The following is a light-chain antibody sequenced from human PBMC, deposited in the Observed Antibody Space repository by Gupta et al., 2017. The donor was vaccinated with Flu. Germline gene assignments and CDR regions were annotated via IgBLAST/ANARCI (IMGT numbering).Light chain of an antibody. J-gene: IGLJ3*02. V-gene: IGLV4-69*01. Sequence: VFTQSPSASASLGDSVQLTCTLSSGPTTYAIAWHQQHPDKGPRSFMKVDSDGTINKGDGTPDRFSASSSGAARHTTTSRLQADEDDYYYCPNSGTGTRVFGGGTRLTVL. CDR3: PNSGTGTRV. CDR1: SGPTTYA. CDR2: VDSDGTI.